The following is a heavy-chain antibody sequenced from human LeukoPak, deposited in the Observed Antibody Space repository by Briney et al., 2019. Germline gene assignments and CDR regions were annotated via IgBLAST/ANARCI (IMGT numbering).Heavy chain of an antibody. Sequence: SETLSLTCTVSGYSISSGYYWGWIRQPPGKGLEWIGSIYHSGSTYYNPSLKSRVTISVDTSKNQFSLKLSSVTAADTAVYYCANYDFWSGYSSVDYWGQGTLVTVS. V-gene: IGHV4-38-2*02. CDR3: ANYDFWSGYSSVDY. CDR2: IYHSGST. CDR1: GYSISSGYY. J-gene: IGHJ4*02. D-gene: IGHD3-3*01.